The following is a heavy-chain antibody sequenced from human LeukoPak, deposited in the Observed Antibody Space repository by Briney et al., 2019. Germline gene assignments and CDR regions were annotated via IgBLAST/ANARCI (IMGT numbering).Heavy chain of an antibody. CDR2: IYTSGST. V-gene: IGHV4-61*02. CDR1: GGSISSGSYY. J-gene: IGHJ4*02. D-gene: IGHD5-12*01. Sequence: SGTLSLTCTVSGGSISSGSYYWSWIRQPAGKGLEWIGRIYTSGSTNYNPSLKSRVTISVDTSKNQFSLKLSSVTAADTAVYYCARSGRGPYYFDYWGQGTLVTVSS. CDR3: ARSGRGPYYFDY.